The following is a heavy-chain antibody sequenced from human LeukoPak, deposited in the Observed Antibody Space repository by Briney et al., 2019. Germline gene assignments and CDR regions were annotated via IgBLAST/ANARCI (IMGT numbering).Heavy chain of an antibody. V-gene: IGHV3-74*01. Sequence: HPGGSLRLSCAASGFTFCSYWMHWVRQAPGKGLMWVSRINTDGSTTTYADSVKGRFTISRDNAKNTLYLQMNSLRAEDTAVYYCAAQLLYRFDPWGQGTLVTVSS. CDR2: INTDGSTT. CDR3: AAQLLYRFDP. D-gene: IGHD1-1*01. J-gene: IGHJ5*02. CDR1: GFTFCSYW.